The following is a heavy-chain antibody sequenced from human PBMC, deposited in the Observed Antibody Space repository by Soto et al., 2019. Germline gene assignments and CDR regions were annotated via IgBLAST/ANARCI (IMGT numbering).Heavy chain of an antibody. V-gene: IGHV1-8*01. CDR1: GYTFTSYD. CDR3: ARERSSGWYVDY. CDR2: MNPNSGNT. J-gene: IGHJ4*02. Sequence: QVQLVQSGAEVKKPGASVKVSCKASGYTFTSYDINWVRQATGQGLEWMGWMNPNSGNTGYAQKFQGRVTMTGNTSIRTAYMELSSLRSEDTAVYYCARERSSGWYVDYWGQGTLVTVSS. D-gene: IGHD6-19*01.